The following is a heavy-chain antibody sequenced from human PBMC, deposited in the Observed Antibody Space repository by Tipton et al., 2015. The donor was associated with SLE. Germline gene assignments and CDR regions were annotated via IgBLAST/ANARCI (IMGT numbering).Heavy chain of an antibody. V-gene: IGHV4-31*03. CDR1: GGSISSHY. J-gene: IGHJ6*02. D-gene: IGHD3-22*01. CDR2: IYYSGCT. Sequence: TLSLTCTVSGGSISSHYWSWIRQHPGKGLEWIGYIYYSGCTYYNPSLKSRVTISVDTSKNQFSLKLSSVTAADTAVYYCARGHYYDSSGYYYYYGMDVWGQGTTVTVSS. CDR3: ARGHYYDSSGYYYYYGMDV.